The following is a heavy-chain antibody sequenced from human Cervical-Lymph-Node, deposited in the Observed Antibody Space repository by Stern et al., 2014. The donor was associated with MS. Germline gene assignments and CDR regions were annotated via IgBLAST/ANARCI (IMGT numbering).Heavy chain of an antibody. Sequence: VQLVESGAEVKKPGASVKVSCKASGYTFTSYYMHWVRQAPGQGLEWMGIINPSGGSTSYAQKFQGRVTMTRDTSTSTVYMELSSLRSEDTAVYYCAREDCTNGVCYYFDYWGQGTLVTVSS. CDR2: INPSGGST. D-gene: IGHD2-8*01. J-gene: IGHJ4*02. CDR3: AREDCTNGVCYYFDY. CDR1: GYTFTSYY. V-gene: IGHV1-46*01.